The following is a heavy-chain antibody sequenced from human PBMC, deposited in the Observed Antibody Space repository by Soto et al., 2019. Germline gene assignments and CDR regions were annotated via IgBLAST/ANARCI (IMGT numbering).Heavy chain of an antibody. Sequence: SETLSLTCAVSGGSISSGGYSWSWIRQPPGKGLEWIGYMYHSGSTEYNPSLKSRVTISVDTSKNQFSLKLSSVTAADTAVYYCARSYYDILTGYYPFDYWGQGTLVTVSS. CDR1: GGSISSGGYS. V-gene: IGHV4-30-2*01. CDR2: MYHSGST. CDR3: ARSYYDILTGYYPFDY. J-gene: IGHJ4*02. D-gene: IGHD3-9*01.